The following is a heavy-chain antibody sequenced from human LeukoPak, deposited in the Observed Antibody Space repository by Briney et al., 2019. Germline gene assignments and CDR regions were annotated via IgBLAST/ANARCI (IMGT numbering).Heavy chain of an antibody. CDR2: ISYDGSNK. V-gene: IGHV3-30*04. CDR1: GFTFSSYA. Sequence: PGGSLRLSCAASGFTFSSYATHWVRQAPGKGLEWVAVISYDGSNKYYADSVKGRFTISRDNSKNTLYLQMNSLRAEDTAVYYCARDRCSSTSCYGGYFDYWGQRTLVTVSS. D-gene: IGHD2-2*01. CDR3: ARDRCSSTSCYGGYFDY. J-gene: IGHJ4*02.